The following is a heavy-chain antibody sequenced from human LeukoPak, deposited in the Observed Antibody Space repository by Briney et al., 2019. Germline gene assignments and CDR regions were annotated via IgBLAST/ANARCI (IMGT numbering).Heavy chain of an antibody. V-gene: IGHV3-30*03. CDR1: GFTFSSYG. CDR2: ISYDGSNK. J-gene: IGHJ4*02. D-gene: IGHD2-2*01. Sequence: GRSLRLSCAASGFTFSSYGMHWVRQAPGKGLEWVAVISYDGSNKYYADSVKGRFTISRDNSKNTLYLQMNSLRAEDTAVYYCAENEGVVPAAILDYWGQGALVTVSS. CDR3: AENEGVVPAAILDY.